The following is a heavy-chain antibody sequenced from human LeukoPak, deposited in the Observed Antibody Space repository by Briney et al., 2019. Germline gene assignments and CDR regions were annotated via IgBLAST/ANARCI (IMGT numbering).Heavy chain of an antibody. D-gene: IGHD3-10*01. CDR2: VSAYNGDT. J-gene: IGHJ4*02. CDR1: GYTFTDFG. V-gene: IGHV1-18*01. CDR3: ARDEITMVRGDLDY. Sequence: ASVKVSCKASGYTFTDFGISWVRQAPGQGLEWMGWVSAYNGDTNYAQKLQGRVTMTTDTSTSTAFMELRSLRSDDTAVYYCARDEITMVRGDLDYWGQGTLVTVSS.